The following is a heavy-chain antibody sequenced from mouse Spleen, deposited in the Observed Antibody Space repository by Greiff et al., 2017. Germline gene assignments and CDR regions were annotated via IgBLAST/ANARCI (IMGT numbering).Heavy chain of an antibody. V-gene: IGHV1-82*01. CDR1: GYAFSSSW. CDR3: ARPNPPRYAMDY. CDR2: IYPGDGDT. J-gene: IGHJ4*01. D-gene: IGHD6-1*01. Sequence: VKLQESGPELVKPGASVKISCKASGYAFSSSWMNWVKQRPGKGLEWIGRIYPGDGDTNYNGKFKGKATLTADKSSSTAYMQLSSLTSEDSAVYFCARPNPPRYAMDYWGQGTSVTVSS.